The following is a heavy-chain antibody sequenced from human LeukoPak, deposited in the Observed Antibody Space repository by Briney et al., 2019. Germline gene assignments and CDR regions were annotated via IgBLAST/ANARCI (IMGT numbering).Heavy chain of an antibody. CDR3: ARNPVLVRGYYYYYGMDV. Sequence: PGRSLTPSCAASGFTFSSYGTHSVRHPPGNGLEWVAVLWYEGSNKNYADSVNDRLTTSRDNTKNTLYLQMNSLRAEDTAVYYCARNPVLVRGYYYYYGMDVWGQGTTVTVSS. J-gene: IGHJ6*02. D-gene: IGHD3-10*01. CDR1: GFTFSSYG. V-gene: IGHV3-33*01. CDR2: LWYEGSNK.